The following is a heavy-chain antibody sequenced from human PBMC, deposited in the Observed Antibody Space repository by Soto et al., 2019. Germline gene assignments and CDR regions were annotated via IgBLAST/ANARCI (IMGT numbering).Heavy chain of an antibody. Sequence: ASVKVSCKASGYTFSSYAMHWVRQAPGQRLEWMGWINAGNGNRKYSQKFQGRVTITRDTSASTAYMELSSLRSEDTAVYYCARDQAVAGPGDYWGQGTLVTVS. CDR2: INAGNGNR. D-gene: IGHD6-19*01. V-gene: IGHV1-3*01. CDR1: GYTFSSYA. CDR3: ARDQAVAGPGDY. J-gene: IGHJ4*02.